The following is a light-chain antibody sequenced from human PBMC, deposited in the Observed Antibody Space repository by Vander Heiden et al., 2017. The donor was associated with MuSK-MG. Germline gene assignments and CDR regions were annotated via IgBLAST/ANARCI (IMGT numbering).Light chain of an antibody. CDR3: GTWDSSLSGVV. CDR2: ENN. V-gene: IGLV1-51*01. J-gene: IGLJ2*01. Sequence: HSLLPPPPSVSAALGQRVIISCSGSNANIGKNYVSWYQQLPGTAPKLLIYENNRRYSGSPDRFAASKAGKADTLAITGLQTGDEGDYHCGTWDSSLSGVVFGGGTKLTVL. CDR1: NANIGKNY.